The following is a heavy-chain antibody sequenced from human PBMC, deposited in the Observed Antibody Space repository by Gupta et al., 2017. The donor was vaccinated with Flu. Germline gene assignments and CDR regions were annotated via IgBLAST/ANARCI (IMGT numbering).Heavy chain of an antibody. CDR1: GFTSSHQN. J-gene: IGHJ4*02. V-gene: IGHV3-21*01. CDR2: ITSSSNYI. D-gene: IGHD3-3*01. Sequence: EVPLVESGGGLVKPGGSLRLSCEAPGFTSSHQNMNCVRNAPGKGLEWVSSITSSSNYIYYADSVKGRFTISRDNTKNSLYLQMNSLRAEDTAVYYCARSGTIFGVVISGAFDYWGQGTLVTVSS. CDR3: ARSGTIFGVVISGAFDY.